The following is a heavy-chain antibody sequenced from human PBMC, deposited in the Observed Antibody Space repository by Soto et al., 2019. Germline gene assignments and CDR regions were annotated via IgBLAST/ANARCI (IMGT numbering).Heavy chain of an antibody. Sequence: ASETLSLTCTVSGGSISSYYWSWIRQPPGKGLEWIGYIYYTGNTYYNPSLKSRPTISIDTSENQFSLKLTSVTAADTAVYFCASGHDAYKVRYWGQGTLVTVSS. CDR1: GGSISSYY. CDR3: ASGHDAYKVRY. D-gene: IGHD1-1*01. CDR2: IYYTGNT. V-gene: IGHV4-59*12. J-gene: IGHJ4*02.